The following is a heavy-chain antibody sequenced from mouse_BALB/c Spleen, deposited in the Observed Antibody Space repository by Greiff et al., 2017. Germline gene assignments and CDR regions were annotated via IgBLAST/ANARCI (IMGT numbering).Heavy chain of an antibody. Sequence: LQESGPELVKPGASVKISCKASGYTFTDYYINWVKQKPGQGLEWIGWIYPGSGNTKYNEKFKGKATLTVDTSSSTAYMQLSSLTSEDTAVYFCANDYDRGAYYYAMDYWGQGTSVTVSS. V-gene: IGHV1-84*02. J-gene: IGHJ4*01. CDR3: ANDYDRGAYYYAMDY. D-gene: IGHD2-4*01. CDR1: GYTFTDYY. CDR2: IYPGSGNT.